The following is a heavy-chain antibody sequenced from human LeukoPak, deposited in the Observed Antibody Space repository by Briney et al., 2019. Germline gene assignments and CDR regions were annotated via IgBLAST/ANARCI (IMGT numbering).Heavy chain of an antibody. J-gene: IGHJ4*02. V-gene: IGHV1-18*01. D-gene: IGHD3-10*01. Sequence: ASVKVSCKASGYTFTSYGISWVRQTPGHGLEWMGWISAYNGNTNYAQKLQGRVTMTTDTSTSTAYMELRSLRSDDTAAYYCAAGWFGEPLNFDYWGQGTLVTVSS. CDR1: GYTFTSYG. CDR3: AAGWFGEPLNFDY. CDR2: ISAYNGNT.